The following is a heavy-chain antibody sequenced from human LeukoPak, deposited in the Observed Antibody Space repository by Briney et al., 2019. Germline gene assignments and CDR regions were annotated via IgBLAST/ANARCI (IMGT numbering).Heavy chain of an antibody. V-gene: IGHV4-59*08. D-gene: IGHD2-2*01. CDR1: GGSISSYY. Sequence: SETLSLTCTVSGGSISSYYWSWIRQPPGKGLEWIGYIYYSGSTNYNPSLKSRVTISVDTSKNQFSLKLSSVTAADTAVYYCARYGQRYCSSTSCLPYYYYGMDVWGQGTTVTVSS. J-gene: IGHJ6*02. CDR2: IYYSGST. CDR3: ARYGQRYCSSTSCLPYYYYGMDV.